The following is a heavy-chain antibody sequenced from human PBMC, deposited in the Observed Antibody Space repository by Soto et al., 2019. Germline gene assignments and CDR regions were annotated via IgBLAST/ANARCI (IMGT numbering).Heavy chain of an antibody. V-gene: IGHV1-69*04. CDR2: IIPILGIA. Sequence: SVKVSCKASGGTFSSYTISWVRQAPGQGLEWMGRIIPILGIANYAQKFQGRVTITADKSTSTAYMELSSLRSEDTAVYYCARDREDYSDLINYYGMDVWGQGTMVTVSS. CDR3: ARDREDYSDLINYYGMDV. J-gene: IGHJ6*02. CDR1: GGTFSSYT. D-gene: IGHD4-17*01.